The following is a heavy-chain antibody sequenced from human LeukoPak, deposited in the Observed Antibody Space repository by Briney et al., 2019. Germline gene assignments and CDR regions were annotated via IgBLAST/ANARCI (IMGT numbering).Heavy chain of an antibody. CDR1: GFAFSRSG. Sequence: GGSLRLSCVASGFAFSRSGMNWVRKAPGKGLEWLSCISPSSSSRHYADSMKGRLIISRDNAKNSLYLQMNSLTDEDTAVYYCARDIPGALTGFCRGFDYWGQGTPVTVSS. V-gene: IGHV3-48*02. J-gene: IGHJ4*02. D-gene: IGHD3-9*01. CDR3: ARDIPGALTGFCRGFDY. CDR2: ISPSSSSR.